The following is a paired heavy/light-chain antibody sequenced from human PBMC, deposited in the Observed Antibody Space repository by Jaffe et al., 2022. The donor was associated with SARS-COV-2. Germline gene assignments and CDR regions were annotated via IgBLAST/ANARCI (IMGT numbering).Light chain of an antibody. CDR2: GGS. CDR1: SSNVGNYNL. CDR3: CSYAGTSTPYV. J-gene: IGLJ1*01. V-gene: IGLV2-23*01. Sequence: QSALTQPASVSGSPGQSITISCTGTSSNVGNYNLVSWYQQHPGKAPKLMIYGGSQRPSGVSNRFSASKSGNTASLTISGLQAEDEADYYCCSYAGTSTPYVFGTGTKVTVL.
Heavy chain of an antibody. J-gene: IGHJ4*02. V-gene: IGHV3-64D*09. CDR3: VNDLAAAEGY. CDR2: ISLNGGST. Sequence: EVQLVESGGGLVQPGGSLRLSCSASGFTFSRYAMHWVRQAPGMGLQYVSGISLNGGSTYYADSVKGRFTISRDNSKNTLYLQMSSLRAEDTAVYYCVNDLAAAEGYWGQGTLVTVSS. D-gene: IGHD6-13*01. CDR1: GFTFSRYA.